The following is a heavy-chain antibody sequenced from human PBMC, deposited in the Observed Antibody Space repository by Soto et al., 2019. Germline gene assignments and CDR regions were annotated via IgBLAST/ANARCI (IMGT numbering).Heavy chain of an antibody. CDR2: INPNSGGT. D-gene: IGHD6-6*01. J-gene: IGHJ5*02. Sequence: QVQLVQSGAEVKKPGASVKVSCKASGYTFTGYYMHWVRQAPGQGLEWMGWINPNSGGTNYAQKFQGWVTMTRDTSISTAYMELSRLRSDDTAVYYCARERIAARRAVGSGWFDPWGQGTLVTVSS. CDR1: GYTFTGYY. V-gene: IGHV1-2*04. CDR3: ARERIAARRAVGSGWFDP.